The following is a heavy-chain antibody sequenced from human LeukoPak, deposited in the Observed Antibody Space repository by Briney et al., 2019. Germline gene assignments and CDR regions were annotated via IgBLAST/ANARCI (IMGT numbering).Heavy chain of an antibody. J-gene: IGHJ6*03. Sequence: GGSLRLSCAASGFTFSSYWMSWVRQAPGKGLEWVANIKQDGSEKYYVDSVKGRFTISRDNAKNSLYLQVNSLRAEDTAVYYCASGGSGKYYYMDVWGKGTTVTVSS. V-gene: IGHV3-7*01. CDR1: GFTFSSYW. CDR2: IKQDGSEK. CDR3: ASGGSGKYYYMDV. D-gene: IGHD3-10*01.